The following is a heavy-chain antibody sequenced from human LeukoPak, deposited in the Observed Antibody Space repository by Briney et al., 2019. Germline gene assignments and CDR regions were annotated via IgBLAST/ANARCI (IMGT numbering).Heavy chain of an antibody. V-gene: IGHV3-23*01. CDR1: GFTVSSNY. Sequence: GGSLRLSCAASGFTVSSNYMSWVRQAPGKGLEWVSAISGSGGSTYYADSVKGRFTISRDNSKNTLYLQMNSLRAEDTAVYYCAKDVEDDFGPDWFDPWGQGTLVTVSS. CDR3: AKDVEDDFGPDWFDP. CDR2: ISGSGGST. J-gene: IGHJ5*02. D-gene: IGHD3-3*01.